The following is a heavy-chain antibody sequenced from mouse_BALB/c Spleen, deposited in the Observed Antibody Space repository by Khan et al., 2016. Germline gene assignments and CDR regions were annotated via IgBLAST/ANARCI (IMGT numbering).Heavy chain of an antibody. J-gene: IGHJ2*01. Sequence: VELVESGAELVRPGASVKLSCKALGYTFTDYEMHWVKQTPVHGLEWIGAIHPGGGGSAYNQKFKVRATLTADKSSSTAYMELSSLTSEDSAVYYCAKGLRRGYYCDSWGQGTTLTVSS. CDR1: GYTFTDYE. V-gene: IGHV1-15*01. CDR2: IHPGGGGS. CDR3: AKGLRRGYYCDS. D-gene: IGHD2-4*01.